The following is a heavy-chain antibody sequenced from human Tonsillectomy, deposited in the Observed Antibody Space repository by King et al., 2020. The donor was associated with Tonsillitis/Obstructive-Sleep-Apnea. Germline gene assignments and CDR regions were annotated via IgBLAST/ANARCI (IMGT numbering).Heavy chain of an antibody. Sequence: ESGGGLVQPGGSLRLSCAASGFTVSSNYMSWVRQAPGKGLEWVSVIYSGGSTYYADSVKGRFTISRDNSKNTLYLQMNSLRAEDTAVYYCARDASGYCSSTSCPDAPFWEDWGQGTLVTVSS. CDR1: GFTVSSNY. CDR2: IYSGGST. D-gene: IGHD2-2*01. V-gene: IGHV3-66*01. J-gene: IGHJ4*02. CDR3: ARDASGYCSSTSCPDAPFWED.